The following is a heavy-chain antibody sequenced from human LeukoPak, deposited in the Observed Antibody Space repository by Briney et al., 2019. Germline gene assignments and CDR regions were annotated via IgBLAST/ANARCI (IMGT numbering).Heavy chain of an antibody. CDR1: GFTFSSYW. CDR3: ASLTLGVDNWFDP. CDR2: INSDGRST. V-gene: IGHV3-74*01. J-gene: IGHJ5*02. D-gene: IGHD2-8*01. Sequence: GGSLRLSCAASGFTFSSYWMHWVRQAPGKGLVWVSHINSDGRSTSYADSVKGRFTISRDNAKNTLYLQMNSLRAEDTAVYYCASLTLGVDNWFDPWGQGTLVTVSS.